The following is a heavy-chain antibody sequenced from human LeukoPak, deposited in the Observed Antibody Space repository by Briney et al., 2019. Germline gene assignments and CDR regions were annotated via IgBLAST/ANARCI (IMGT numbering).Heavy chain of an antibody. CDR1: GLTFSNYA. V-gene: IGHV3-23*01. Sequence: PGGSLRLSCAASGLTFSNYAMMWLRQAPGKGLEWVVAIIGNGGWALYADSVKGRFTISRDNSKNTLYLQMSSLRAEDTAVYYCAKDPNGDYIGAFDFWGQGTMVTVSS. J-gene: IGHJ3*01. CDR2: IIGNGGWA. D-gene: IGHD4-17*01. CDR3: AKDPNGDYIGAFDF.